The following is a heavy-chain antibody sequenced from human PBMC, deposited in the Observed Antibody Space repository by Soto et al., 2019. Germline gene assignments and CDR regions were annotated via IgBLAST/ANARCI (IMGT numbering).Heavy chain of an antibody. CDR1: GFSFTHYT. CDR2: MSYDGTNE. V-gene: IGHV3-30*04. D-gene: IGHD6-19*01. J-gene: IGHJ4*02. CDR3: ARKWGTYSSASLDY. Sequence: GGSLRLSCATSGFSFTHYTINWVRQAPGQGLEWVAVMSYDGTNEYYADSVKGRFTISRDNSKTTVYLQMNSLTPEDTALYYCARKWGTYSSASLDYWGLGTLVTVPQ.